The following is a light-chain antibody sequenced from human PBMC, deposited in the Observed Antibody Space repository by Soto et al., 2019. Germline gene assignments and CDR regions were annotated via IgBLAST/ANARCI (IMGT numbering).Light chain of an antibody. J-gene: IGLJ1*01. CDR2: EVT. Sequence: QSVLTQPASVSGSPGQSITISCTGTSSDVGSYNYVSWYQQHPGKAPKLMIYEVTNRPSGVSNRFSGSKSGNTASLTISGLQADDEADYYCSSYTRRSTLSFGTGTKLTVL. V-gene: IGLV2-14*01. CDR3: SSYTRRSTLS. CDR1: SSDVGSYNY.